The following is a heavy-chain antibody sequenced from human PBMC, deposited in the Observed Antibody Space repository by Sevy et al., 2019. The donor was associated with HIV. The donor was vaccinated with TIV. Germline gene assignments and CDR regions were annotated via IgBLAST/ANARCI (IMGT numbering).Heavy chain of an antibody. J-gene: IGHJ6*03. D-gene: IGHD3-16*01. CDR1: GFTFSSYG. CDR2: ISYDGSNK. CDR3: AKTWGTGPSFYYYMDV. V-gene: IGHV3-30*18. Sequence: GGSLRLSCAASGFTFSSYGMHWVRQAPGKGLEWVAVISYDGSNKYYANSVKGRFTISRDNSKNTLYLQMISLRVEDTAVYYCAKTWGTGPSFYYYMDVWGKGTTVTVSS.